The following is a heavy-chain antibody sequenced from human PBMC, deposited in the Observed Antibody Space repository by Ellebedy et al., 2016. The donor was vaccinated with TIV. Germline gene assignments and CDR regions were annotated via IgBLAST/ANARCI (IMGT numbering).Heavy chain of an antibody. D-gene: IGHD6-19*01. V-gene: IGHV3-7*01. CDR3: ARDFRQWLAQGDALDV. J-gene: IGHJ6*02. CDR2: INQNGCEK. Sequence: PGGSLRLSCAASGFTFSRYWMNWVRQAPGKGLDWVANINQNGCEKYYLDSVKGRFTISRDNAKNSLYLQMSSLRFEDTAVYYCARDFRQWLAQGDALDVWGQGTTVTVSS. CDR1: GFTFSRYW.